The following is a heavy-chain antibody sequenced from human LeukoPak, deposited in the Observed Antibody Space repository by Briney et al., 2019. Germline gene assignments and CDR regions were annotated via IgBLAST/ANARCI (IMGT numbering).Heavy chain of an antibody. CDR2: INHSGST. V-gene: IGHV4-34*01. J-gene: IGHJ6*02. D-gene: IGHD2-2*01. CDR3: ARDGDIVVVPAASPDYYGMDV. CDR1: GGSFSGYY. Sequence: SETLSLTCAVYGGSFSGYYWSWIRQPPGKGLEWIGEINHSGSTNYNPSLKSRVTISVDTSKNQFSLKLSSVTAADMAVCYCARDGDIVVVPAASPDYYGMDVWGQGTTVTVSS.